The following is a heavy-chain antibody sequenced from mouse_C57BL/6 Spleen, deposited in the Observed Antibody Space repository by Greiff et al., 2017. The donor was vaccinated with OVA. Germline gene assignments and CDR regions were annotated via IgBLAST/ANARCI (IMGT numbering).Heavy chain of an antibody. Sequence: VQLQQSGAELVRPGASVKLSCKASGYTFTDYYINWVKQRPGQGLEWIARIYPGSGNTYYNEKFKGKATLTAEKSSSTAYMQLSSLTSEDSAVYFCARTPYDYDGDYYAMDYWGQGTSVTVSS. CDR1: GYTFTDYY. V-gene: IGHV1-76*01. J-gene: IGHJ4*01. D-gene: IGHD2-4*01. CDR2: IYPGSGNT. CDR3: ARTPYDYDGDYYAMDY.